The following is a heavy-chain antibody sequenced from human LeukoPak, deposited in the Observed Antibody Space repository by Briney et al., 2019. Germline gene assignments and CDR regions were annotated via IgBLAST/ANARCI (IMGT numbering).Heavy chain of an antibody. D-gene: IGHD6-6*01. CDR3: AREVGSSSYGPSYYMDV. CDR1: GFTFSSYS. J-gene: IGHJ6*03. CDR2: ISSSSSYI. Sequence: GGSLRLSCAASGFTFSSYSMNWVRQAPGKGLEWVSSISSSSSYIYYADSVKGRFTISRDNAKSSLYLQMNSLRAEDTAVYYCAREVGSSSYGPSYYMDVWGKGTTVTVSS. V-gene: IGHV3-21*01.